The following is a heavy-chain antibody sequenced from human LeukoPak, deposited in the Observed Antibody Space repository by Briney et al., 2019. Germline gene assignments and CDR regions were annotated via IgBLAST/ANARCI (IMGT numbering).Heavy chain of an antibody. Sequence: MTSETLSLTCAVYGGSFSGYYWSWIRQPPGKGLEWIGEINHSGSTNYNPSLKGRVTISVNTSKNQFFLKLSSVTAADTAVYYRARNNWNSRFGMAVWGQGTTVTVS. CDR2: INHSGST. V-gene: IGHV4-34*01. J-gene: IGHJ6*02. CDR3: ARNNWNSRFGMAV. CDR1: GGSFSGYY. D-gene: IGHD1-7*01.